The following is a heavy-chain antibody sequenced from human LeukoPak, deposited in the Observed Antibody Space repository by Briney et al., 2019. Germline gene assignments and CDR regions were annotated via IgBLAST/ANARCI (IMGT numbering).Heavy chain of an antibody. CDR1: GYTFTGYY. V-gene: IGHV1-2*02. CDR2: INPNSGGT. D-gene: IGHD2-2*01. CDR3: ARGVGDCSSTSCYHWFDP. J-gene: IGHJ5*02. Sequence: ASVKVSGKASGYTFTGYYMHWVRQAPGQGLEWMGWINPNSGGTNYAQKFQGRVTMTRDTSISTAYMELSRLRSDDTAVYYCARGVGDCSSTSCYHWFDPWGQGTLVTVSS.